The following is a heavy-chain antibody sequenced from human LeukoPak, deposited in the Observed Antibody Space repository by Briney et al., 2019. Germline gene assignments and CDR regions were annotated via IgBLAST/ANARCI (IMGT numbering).Heavy chain of an antibody. CDR1: GGSISSNY. D-gene: IGHD4-17*01. CDR3: ARTCSTVTMLYPCVH. J-gene: IGHJ4*02. CDR2: LYFSGST. Sequence: SETLSLTCTVSGGSISSNYWSWIRQPPGKGLEWIVYLYFSGSTNYNPSLKSRVTTSVDTSKNQFFLKLSSVTAADTAVDYVARTCSTVTMLYPCVHWGQGTVVSVSS. V-gene: IGHV4-59*01.